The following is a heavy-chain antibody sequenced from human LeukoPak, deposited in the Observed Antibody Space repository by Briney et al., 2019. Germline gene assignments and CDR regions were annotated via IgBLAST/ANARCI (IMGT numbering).Heavy chain of an antibody. V-gene: IGHV4-59*01. D-gene: IGHD3-10*01. CDR2: ISYSGST. CDR1: GGSISRYY. Sequence: SETLSLTCTVSGGSISRYYWSWIRQPPGKGLEWIGYISYSGSTTYNSSLKSRVTVSLDTSQNQFSLKLTSVTPADTAVYYCARTAKYYYGSETYYFFDYWGQGTLVTVSS. CDR3: ARTAKYYYGSETYYFFDY. J-gene: IGHJ4*02.